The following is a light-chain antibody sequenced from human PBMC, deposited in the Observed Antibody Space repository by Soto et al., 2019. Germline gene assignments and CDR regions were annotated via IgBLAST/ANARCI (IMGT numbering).Light chain of an antibody. CDR3: QQYGSSPT. Sequence: EIVLTHSPCTLSLSPVERATLSCSASQIVGSSYLAWYQQTPGQAPRLLIYGASIRATGIPDRFSGSGSGTDFTLSISRLEPEDFAVYYCQQYGSSPTFGQGTKVDIK. J-gene: IGKJ1*01. V-gene: IGKV3-20*01. CDR1: QIVGSSY. CDR2: GAS.